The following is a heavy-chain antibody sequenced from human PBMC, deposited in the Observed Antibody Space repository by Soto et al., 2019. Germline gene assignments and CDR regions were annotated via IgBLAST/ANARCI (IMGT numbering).Heavy chain of an antibody. CDR3: ARADRAMVYAINWFDP. CDR2: IYYSGST. Sequence: SETLSLTCTVSGGSVSSGSYYWSWIRQPPGKGLEWIGYIYYSGSTNYNPPLKSRVTISVDTSKNQFSLKLSSVTAADTAVYYCARADRAMVYAINWFDPWGQGTLVTVSS. V-gene: IGHV4-61*01. CDR1: GGSVSSGSYY. D-gene: IGHD2-8*01. J-gene: IGHJ5*02.